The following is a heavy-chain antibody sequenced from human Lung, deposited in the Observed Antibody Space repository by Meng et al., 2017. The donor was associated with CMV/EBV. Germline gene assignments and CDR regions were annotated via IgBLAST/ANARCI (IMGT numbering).Heavy chain of an antibody. Sequence: SXKISXAASGFSFSDHYMSWIRQAPGKGLEWVSYISGNGNTIYYADSVKGRFTIPRDNAKNSLYLQMNSLRVEDTAVYYCAREASGSYYAFYFDYWGQGTXVTVSS. J-gene: IGHJ4*02. CDR2: ISGNGNTI. V-gene: IGHV3-11*04. CDR3: AREASGSYYAFYFDY. D-gene: IGHD1-26*01. CDR1: GFSFSDHY.